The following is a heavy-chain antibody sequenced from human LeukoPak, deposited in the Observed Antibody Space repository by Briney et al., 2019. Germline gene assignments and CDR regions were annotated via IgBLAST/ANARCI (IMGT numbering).Heavy chain of an antibody. D-gene: IGHD2-2*01. J-gene: IGHJ4*02. Sequence: ASVKVSCKASGGTFSSYAISWVRQAPGQGLEWMGGIIPIFGTANYAQKLQGRVTITADKSTSTAYMELSSLRSEDTAVYYCASLYCSSTSCPNDYRGQGTLVTVSS. CDR1: GGTFSSYA. CDR2: IIPIFGTA. V-gene: IGHV1-69*06. CDR3: ASLYCSSTSCPNDY.